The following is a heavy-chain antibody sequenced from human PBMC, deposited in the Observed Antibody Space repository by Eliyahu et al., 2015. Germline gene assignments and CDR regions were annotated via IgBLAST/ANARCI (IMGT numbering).Heavy chain of an antibody. Sequence: EVQLVESGGGLVKPGGSLRLSCAXSGFXFSSYSMNWVRQAPGKGLEWVSSISSSSSYIYYADSVKGRFTISRDNAKNSLYLQMNSLRAEDTAVYYCARDNPAPGPGGMDVWGQGTTVTVSS. D-gene: IGHD1-14*01. CDR3: ARDNPAPGPGGMDV. J-gene: IGHJ6*02. V-gene: IGHV3-21*01. CDR1: GFXFSSYS. CDR2: ISSSSSYI.